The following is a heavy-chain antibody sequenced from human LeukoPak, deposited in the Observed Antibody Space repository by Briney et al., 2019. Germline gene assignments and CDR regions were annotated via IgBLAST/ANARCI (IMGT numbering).Heavy chain of an antibody. CDR2: IKQDGSEK. CDR1: GFTFSSYW. CDR3: ARDRGAGFWSADHPPRAFDI. D-gene: IGHD3-3*01. V-gene: IGHV3-7*01. J-gene: IGHJ3*02. Sequence: GGALRLSCAASGFTFSSYWMSWVRQAPGKGLEWVANIKQDGSEKYYVDSVKGRFTISRDNAKNSLYLQMNSLRAEDTAVYYCARDRGAGFWSADHPPRAFDIWGQGTMVTVSS.